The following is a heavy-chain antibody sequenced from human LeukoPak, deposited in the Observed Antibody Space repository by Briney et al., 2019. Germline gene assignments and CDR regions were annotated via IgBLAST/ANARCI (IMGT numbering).Heavy chain of an antibody. CDR3: AKDGNSGSYSYYGMDV. Sequence: GGSLRLSCAASGFTFDDYAMHWVRHAPGKGLEWVSGISWNSGSIGYADSVKGRFTISRDNAKNSLYLQMNSLRAEDTALYYCAKDGNSGSYSYYGMDVWGQGTTVTVSS. J-gene: IGHJ6*02. CDR1: GFTFDDYA. V-gene: IGHV3-9*01. D-gene: IGHD1-26*01. CDR2: ISWNSGSI.